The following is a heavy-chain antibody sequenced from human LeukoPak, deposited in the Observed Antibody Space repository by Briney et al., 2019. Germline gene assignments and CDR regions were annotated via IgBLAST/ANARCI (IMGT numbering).Heavy chain of an antibody. CDR2: ISYDGSNK. CDR3: ARWRLSGYDTPVDY. CDR1: GFTFSSYA. D-gene: IGHD5-12*01. J-gene: IGHJ4*02. Sequence: GRSLRLSCAASGFTFSSYAMHWVRQAPGKGLEWVAVISYDGSNKYYADSVKGRFAISRDNSKNTLYLQMNSLRAEDTAVYYCARWRLSGYDTPVDYWGQGTLVTVSS. V-gene: IGHV3-30*09.